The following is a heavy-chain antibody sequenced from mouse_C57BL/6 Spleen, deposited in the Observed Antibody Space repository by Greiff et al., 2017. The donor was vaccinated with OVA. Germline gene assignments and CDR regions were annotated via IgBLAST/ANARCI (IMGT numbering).Heavy chain of an antibody. CDR2: ISSGGSYT. J-gene: IGHJ4*01. CDR1: GFTFSGYG. V-gene: IGHV5-6*01. CDR3: ARSGIKPYAMDY. Sequence: EVMLVESGGDLVKPGGSLKLSCAASGFTFSGYGMSWVRQTPDKRLEWVATISSGGSYTYYPDSVKGRFTISRDNAKNTLYLQMSSLKSEDTAMYYCARSGIKPYAMDYWGQGTSVTVSS. D-gene: IGHD1-3*01.